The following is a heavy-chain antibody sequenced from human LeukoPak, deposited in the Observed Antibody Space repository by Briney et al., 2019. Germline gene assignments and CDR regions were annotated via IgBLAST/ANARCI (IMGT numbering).Heavy chain of an antibody. J-gene: IGHJ4*02. V-gene: IGHV5-51*01. CDR1: GYKFTNYW. CDR2: VYPADSDT. Sequence: GESLQISWRGSGYKFTNYWIAWVRQMLGKGLEWMGIVYPADSDTRYSPSFQGQVTMSADKSISTAYLQWNSLKASNTAMYYCARQDIAARPPDAYWGQGTLVTVSS. D-gene: IGHD6-6*01. CDR3: ARQDIAARPPDAY.